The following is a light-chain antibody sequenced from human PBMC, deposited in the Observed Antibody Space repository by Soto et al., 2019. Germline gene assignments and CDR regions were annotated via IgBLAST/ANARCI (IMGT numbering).Light chain of an antibody. CDR3: QQYYSTAGT. CDR2: WAS. J-gene: IGKJ1*01. V-gene: IGKV4-1*01. CDR1: QSVLYSSNNKNY. Sequence: DIVMTQSPDSLAVSLGERATINCKSSQSVLYSSNNKNYLAWYQQKPGQPPKLLIYWASTRESGVPDRLSGSGSMTDFTLTISRLQAEEAAFYYGQQYYSTAGTFGQVTNLEIK.